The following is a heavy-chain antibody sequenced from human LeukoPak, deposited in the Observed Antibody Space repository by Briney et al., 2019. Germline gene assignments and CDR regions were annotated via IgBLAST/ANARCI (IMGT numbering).Heavy chain of an antibody. CDR2: IHFSGST. V-gene: IGHV4-4*07. CDR1: RGSMSDYY. J-gene: IGHJ4*02. CDR3: AREPTESTTAY. D-gene: IGHD4-11*01. Sequence: PSETLSLTCTVSRGSMSDYYWSWIPQSAGRGLEWIGRIHFSGSTNYNPSLKSRVTMSLDTSKKQVSLRLTSVIAADTAIYYCAREPTESTTAYWGQGALVTVSS.